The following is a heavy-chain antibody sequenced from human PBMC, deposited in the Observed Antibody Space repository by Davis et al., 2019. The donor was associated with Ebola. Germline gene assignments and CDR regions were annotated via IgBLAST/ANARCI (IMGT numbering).Heavy chain of an antibody. D-gene: IGHD6-13*01. V-gene: IGHV3-33*06. J-gene: IGHJ4*02. CDR1: GFIFSNYG. Sequence: GESLKISCAASGFIFSNYGMHWVRQAPGKGLEWVALMWYDGSRQDYADSVKGRFTVSRDNSRNLLYLQMNSRRAEDTALYYCAKESLEDKAAAGRNDYWGQGTLVTVSS. CDR2: MWYDGSRQ. CDR3: AKESLEDKAAAGRNDY.